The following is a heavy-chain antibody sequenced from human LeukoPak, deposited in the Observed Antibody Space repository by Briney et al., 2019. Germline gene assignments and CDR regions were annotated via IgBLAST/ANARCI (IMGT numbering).Heavy chain of an antibody. J-gene: IGHJ3*02. CDR3: ARDRVPREYYHRSLADAFDI. Sequence: SETLSLTCTVSGGSIRGYYWNWIRQSPEKGLECIGYIYYTGNTDYNPSLKSRVTISVDTSKNQFSLKLSSVTAADTAVYYCARDRVPREYYHRSLADAFDIWGQGTLVTVSS. CDR2: IYYTGNT. D-gene: IGHD2/OR15-2a*01. V-gene: IGHV4-59*01. CDR1: GGSIRGYY.